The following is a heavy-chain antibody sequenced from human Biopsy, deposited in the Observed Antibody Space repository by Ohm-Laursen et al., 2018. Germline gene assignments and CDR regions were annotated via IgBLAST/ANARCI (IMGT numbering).Heavy chain of an antibody. D-gene: IGHD1-26*01. CDR3: ARDNDKTLLSHYQHTMDV. V-gene: IGHV1-69*06. CDR2: NIPILGTG. Sequence: GASVKVSCKSPEGTFSNYGVNWVRQAPGQGLEWLGGNIPILGTGNYAQKFQDRVTVAADTSTSTATMELRSLRSDDTAVYYCARDNDKTLLSHYQHTMDVWGPGTTVSV. J-gene: IGHJ6*02. CDR1: EGTFSNYG.